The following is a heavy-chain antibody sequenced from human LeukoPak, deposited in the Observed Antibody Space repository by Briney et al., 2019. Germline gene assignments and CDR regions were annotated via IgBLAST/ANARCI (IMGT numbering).Heavy chain of an antibody. D-gene: IGHD2-8*01. CDR2: IYPDDSDT. CDR3: ARLAFCTNAVCFSNYYYSMDV. J-gene: IGHJ6*03. Sequence: GESLKITCKGSGYSFTSYWIGWVRQMPGKGLEWMGIIYPDDSDTKYSPSFQGQVTISADKSISTAYLQWSSLKASDTAMYYCARLAFCTNAVCFSNYYYSMDVWGRGTTVTVSS. V-gene: IGHV5-51*01. CDR1: GYSFTSYW.